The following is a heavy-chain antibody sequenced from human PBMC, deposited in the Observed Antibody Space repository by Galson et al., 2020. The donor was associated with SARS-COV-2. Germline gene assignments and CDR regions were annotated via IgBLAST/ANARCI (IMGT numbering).Heavy chain of an antibody. CDR3: ARFQSGSYDVDYYYYMDV. J-gene: IGHJ6*03. CDR2: ISSSASTL. V-gene: IGHV3-11*04. Sequence: GESLKISCAASGFTFSDYYMSWIRQAPGKGLEWVSYISSSASTLYYADSVKGRFTISRDNAKNSLYLQMNSLRAEDTAVYYCARFQSGSYDVDYYYYMDVWGKGTTVTISS. CDR1: GFTFSDYY. D-gene: IGHD1-26*01.